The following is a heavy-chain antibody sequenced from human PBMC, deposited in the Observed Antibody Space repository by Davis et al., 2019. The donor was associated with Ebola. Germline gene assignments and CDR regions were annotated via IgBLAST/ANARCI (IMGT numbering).Heavy chain of an antibody. CDR2: IYHSGST. V-gene: IGHV4-30-2*01. Sequence: PSETLSLTCDVSGGSINSGSNSWSWIRQPPGKGLEWIGNIYHSGSTYYNPSLKSRVTISVDRSKNQFSLKLSSVTAADTAVYYCARGATVTTTPLDYWGQGTLVTVSS. J-gene: IGHJ4*02. D-gene: IGHD4-11*01. CDR3: ARGATVTTTPLDY. CDR1: GGSINSGSNS.